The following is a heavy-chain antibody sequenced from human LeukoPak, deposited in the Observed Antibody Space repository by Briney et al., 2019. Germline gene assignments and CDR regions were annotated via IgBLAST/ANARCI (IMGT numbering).Heavy chain of an antibody. Sequence: PGGSLRLSCAASGFTFSGSAMHWVRQASGKGLEWVGRIRSKANSYATAYAASVKGRSTISRDDSKNTAYLQMNSLKTEDTAVYYCVTLQYYDFYHWGQGTLVTVSS. J-gene: IGHJ4*02. CDR2: IRSKANSYAT. V-gene: IGHV3-73*01. CDR1: GFTFSGSA. D-gene: IGHD3-3*01. CDR3: VTLQYYDFYH.